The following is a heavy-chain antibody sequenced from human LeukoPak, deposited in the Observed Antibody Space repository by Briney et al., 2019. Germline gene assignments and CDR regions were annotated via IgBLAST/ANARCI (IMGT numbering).Heavy chain of an antibody. V-gene: IGHV4-30-4*08. CDR2: IYYSGST. Sequence: SQTLSLTCTVSGGSISSGDYYWSWIRQPPGKGLEWIGYIYYSGSTYYNPSLKSRVTISVDTSKNQFSLKLSSVTAADTAVYYCARVGWELPLLPFDYWGQETLVTVSS. CDR3: ARVGWELPLLPFDY. J-gene: IGHJ4*02. D-gene: IGHD1-26*01. CDR1: GGSISSGDYY.